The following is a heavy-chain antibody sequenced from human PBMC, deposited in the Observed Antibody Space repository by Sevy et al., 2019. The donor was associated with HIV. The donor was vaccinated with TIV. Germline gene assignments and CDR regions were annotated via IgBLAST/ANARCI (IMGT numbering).Heavy chain of an antibody. V-gene: IGHV3-73*01. CDR1: GFTFSGSA. D-gene: IGHD3-10*01. J-gene: IGHJ4*02. Sequence: QPGGSLRLSCAASGFTFSGSAIHWVRQASGKGLEWVGRIRSKSNSHATAYAASVKGRFTISRDDSKNTAYLQMNSLKTEDTAVYYCTRHRLSMVLGIIMAHYFDYWGPGTLVTVSS. CDR2: IRSKSNSHAT. CDR3: TRHRLSMVLGIIMAHYFDY.